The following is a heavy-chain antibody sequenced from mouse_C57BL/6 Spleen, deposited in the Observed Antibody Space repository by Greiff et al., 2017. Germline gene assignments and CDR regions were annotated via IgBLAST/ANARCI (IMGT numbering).Heavy chain of an antibody. CDR2: IHPNSGST. CDR3: ARWAGYDEGAWFAY. V-gene: IGHV1-64*01. CDR1: GYTFTSYW. Sequence: QVQLQQPGAELVKPGASVKLSCKASGYTFTSYWMHWVKQRPGQGLEWIGMIHPNSGSTNYNEQFKSKATLTVDKSSSTAYMQLGSLTSEDSAVYYCARWAGYDEGAWFAYWGQGTLVTVSA. J-gene: IGHJ3*01. D-gene: IGHD2-2*01.